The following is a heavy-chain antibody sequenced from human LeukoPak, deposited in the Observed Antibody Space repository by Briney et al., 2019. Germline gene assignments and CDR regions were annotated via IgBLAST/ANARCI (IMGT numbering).Heavy chain of an antibody. V-gene: IGHV4-59*12. CDR3: ARDATAGNFDY. CDR2: IYCTGST. Sequence: SDTLSLTCTVSGGSMSSYYWSWIRQPPGKGLEYIGYIYCTGSTYYNPSLKSRVTISVDTSKRQFSLRLSSVSAADTAVYYCARDATAGNFDYWGQGTLVTVRS. D-gene: IGHD6-13*01. CDR1: GGSMSSYY. J-gene: IGHJ4*02.